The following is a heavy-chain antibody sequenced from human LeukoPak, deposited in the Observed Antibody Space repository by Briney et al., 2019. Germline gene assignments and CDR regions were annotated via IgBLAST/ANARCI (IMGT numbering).Heavy chain of an antibody. D-gene: IGHD3-10*01. CDR1: GFTFRTYW. CDR2: ISDDGISA. CDR3: ARYCASGTYCLDY. J-gene: IGHJ4*02. Sequence: GGSLRLSCAASGFTFRTYWMHWVRQAPGKGLVWVSRISDDGISAYYADSVKGRFIISRDNARNTLYLQMNNLGAEDTAVYYCARYCASGTYCLDYWGQGTLVTVSS. V-gene: IGHV3-74*01.